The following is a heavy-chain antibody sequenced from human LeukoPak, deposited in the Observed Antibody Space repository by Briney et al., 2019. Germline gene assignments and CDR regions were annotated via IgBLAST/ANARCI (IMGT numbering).Heavy chain of an antibody. CDR2: IYYSGSI. D-gene: IGHD3-22*01. CDR3: ARENPSGYYNRPIDY. J-gene: IGHJ4*02. CDR1: GFTVSSNY. Sequence: GSLRLSCAASGFTVSSNYMSWIRQPPGKGLEWIGDIYYSGSIKYNPSLKSRVTMSVDTSKNQFSLKLSSVTAADTAIYYCARENPSGYYNRPIDYWGQGTLVPSPQ. V-gene: IGHV4-59*02.